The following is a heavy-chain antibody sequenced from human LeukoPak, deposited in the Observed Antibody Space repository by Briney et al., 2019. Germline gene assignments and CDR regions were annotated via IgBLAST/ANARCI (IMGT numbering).Heavy chain of an antibody. V-gene: IGHV4-34*01. CDR1: GGSFSGYY. CDR3: ATAGGSTDNWFDP. CDR2: INHSGSA. D-gene: IGHD1-26*01. J-gene: IGHJ5*02. Sequence: SETLSLTCAVYGGSFSGYYWSWIRQPPGKGLEWIGEINHSGSANYNPSLKSRVTISVDTSKNQFSLKLSSVTAADTAVYYCATAGGSTDNWFDPWGQGTLVTVSS.